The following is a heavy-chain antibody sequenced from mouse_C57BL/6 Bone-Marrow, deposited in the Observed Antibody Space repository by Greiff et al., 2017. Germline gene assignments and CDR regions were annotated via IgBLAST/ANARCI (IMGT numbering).Heavy chain of an antibody. CDR1: GFTFSDYY. J-gene: IGHJ4*01. Sequence: EVMLVESGGGLVQPGGSLKLSCAASGFTFSDYYMYWVRQTPEKRLEWVAYISNGGGSTYYPDTVKGRFTISRDNAKNTLYLQMSRLKSEDTAMYYCAREGGSTMITTDYYAMDYWGQGTSVTVSS. CDR3: AREGGSTMITTDYYAMDY. D-gene: IGHD2-4*01. CDR2: ISNGGGST. V-gene: IGHV5-12*01.